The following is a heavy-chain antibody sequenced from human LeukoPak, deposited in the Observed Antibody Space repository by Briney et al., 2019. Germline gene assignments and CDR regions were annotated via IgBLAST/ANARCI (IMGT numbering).Heavy chain of an antibody. CDR2: IKSKADGGTI. J-gene: IGHJ4*02. CDR1: GFTFSDAW. CDR3: SYYYDSSGYVDY. D-gene: IGHD3-22*01. V-gene: IGHV3-15*01. Sequence: GGSLGLSCAASGFTFSDAWMNWVRQAPGKGLEWVGRIKSKADGGTIDYAAPVKGRFTISRDDSKNTVYMQMNSLKTEDTAVYYCSYYYDSSGYVDYWGQGTLVTVSP.